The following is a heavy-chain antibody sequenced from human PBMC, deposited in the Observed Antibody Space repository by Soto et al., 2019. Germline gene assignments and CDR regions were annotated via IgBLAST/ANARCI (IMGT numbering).Heavy chain of an antibody. CDR2: IYPSDSDT. Sequence: GESLKISCKGSGYNFTGYWIAWVRQMPGKGLELMGIIYPSDSDTRYRPSFQGQVTISADKSISSAYLQWSSLGASDTAMYYCARGGVSTRTFDYWGQGTPVTVSS. J-gene: IGHJ4*02. D-gene: IGHD3-3*01. CDR1: GYNFTGYW. V-gene: IGHV5-51*01. CDR3: ARGGVSTRTFDY.